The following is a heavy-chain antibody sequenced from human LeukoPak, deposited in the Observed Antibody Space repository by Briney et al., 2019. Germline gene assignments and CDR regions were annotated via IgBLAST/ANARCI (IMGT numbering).Heavy chain of an antibody. CDR3: ARDPDSVVTAISHAFDI. J-gene: IGHJ3*02. CDR2: FDPEDGET. D-gene: IGHD2-21*02. CDR1: GYTLTELS. Sequence: ASVKVSCKVSGYTLTELSMHWVRQAPGKGLEWMGGFDPEDGETIYAQKFQGRVTMTEDTSTDTAYMELSSLRSEDTAVYYCARDPDSVVTAISHAFDIWGQGTMVTVSS. V-gene: IGHV1-24*01.